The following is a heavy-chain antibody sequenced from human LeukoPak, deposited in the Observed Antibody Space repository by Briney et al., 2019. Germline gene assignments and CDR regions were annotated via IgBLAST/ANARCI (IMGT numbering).Heavy chain of an antibody. CDR3: ALDLLPDYGGNSGGGS. CDR2: IIPIFGTA. J-gene: IGHJ5*02. D-gene: IGHD4-23*01. CDR1: GGTFSSYA. Sequence: VASVKVSCKASGGTFSSYAISWVRQAPGQGLEWMGGIIPIFGTANYAQKFQGRVTITADESTSTAYMELSSLRSEDTAVYYCALDLLPDYGGNSGGGSWGQGTLVTVSS. V-gene: IGHV1-69*13.